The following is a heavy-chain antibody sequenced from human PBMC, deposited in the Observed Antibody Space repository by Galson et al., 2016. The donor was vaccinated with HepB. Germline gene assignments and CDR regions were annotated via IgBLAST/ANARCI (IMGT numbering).Heavy chain of an antibody. V-gene: IGHV1-69*13. Sequence: SVKVSCKASGGTFSSSAINWVRQAPGQGLEWMGGIIPIFGKTNYAQKFQGKLTITADEPTSTAYMELSSLRSEDTAVYYCARGDITIFGVVINYYGMDVWGQGTTVTVSS. D-gene: IGHD3-3*01. CDR1: GGTFSSSA. CDR2: IIPIFGKT. CDR3: ARGDITIFGVVINYYGMDV. J-gene: IGHJ6*02.